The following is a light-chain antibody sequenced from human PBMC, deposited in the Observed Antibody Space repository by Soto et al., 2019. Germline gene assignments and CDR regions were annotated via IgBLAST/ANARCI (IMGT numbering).Light chain of an antibody. CDR1: SSDIGAYNF. J-gene: IGLJ2*01. V-gene: IGLV2-14*01. Sequence: QSALTQPASVSGSPGQSITISCTGTSSDIGAYNFVSWYQHHPGKAPKLMLYEVNIRPSGVSNRFSGSKSGNTASLTISGLQAEDEADYYCTSWTTSTTMIFGGGTKVTVL. CDR3: TSWTTSTTMI. CDR2: EVN.